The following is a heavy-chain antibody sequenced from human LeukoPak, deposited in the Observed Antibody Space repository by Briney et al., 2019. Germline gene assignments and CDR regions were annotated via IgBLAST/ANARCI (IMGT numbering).Heavy chain of an antibody. J-gene: IGHJ4*02. Sequence: SETLSLTRTVSGGSISSYYWSWIRQPPGKGLEWIGYIYYSGSTNYNPSLKSRVTISVDTSKNQFSLKLSSVTAADTAVYYCARGDRYNWNDDYFDYWGQGTLVTVSS. D-gene: IGHD1-20*01. CDR2: IYYSGST. CDR1: GGSISSYY. V-gene: IGHV4-59*01. CDR3: ARGDRYNWNDDYFDY.